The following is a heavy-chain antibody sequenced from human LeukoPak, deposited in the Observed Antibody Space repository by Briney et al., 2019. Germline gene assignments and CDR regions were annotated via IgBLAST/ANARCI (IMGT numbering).Heavy chain of an antibody. CDR2: INPNSGDT. V-gene: IGHV1-2*02. Sequence: ASVKVSCKASGYTFSVYYIHWVRQAPGQGLEWLGWINPNSGDTNYVQKFQGRVTMTRDTSTSTAYMELSRLTSDDTATYYCARDLTLNYWGQGTLVTVSS. CDR3: ARDLTLNY. D-gene: IGHD3-9*01. J-gene: IGHJ4*02. CDR1: GYTFSVYY.